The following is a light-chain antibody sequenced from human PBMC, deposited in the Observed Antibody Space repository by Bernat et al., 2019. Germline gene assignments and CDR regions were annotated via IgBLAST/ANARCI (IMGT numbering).Light chain of an antibody. CDR2: GAS. CDR3: QQYNNWHTWT. V-gene: IGKV3-15*01. J-gene: IGKJ1*01. Sequence: EIVMTQSPATLSVTPGERATLSCRASQSVSSNLAWYQQRPGQAPRLLIYGASTRATGIPARFSGSGSGTEFTRTISSLQSEDFAVYFCQQYNNWHTWTFGRGTKVEIK. CDR1: QSVSSN.